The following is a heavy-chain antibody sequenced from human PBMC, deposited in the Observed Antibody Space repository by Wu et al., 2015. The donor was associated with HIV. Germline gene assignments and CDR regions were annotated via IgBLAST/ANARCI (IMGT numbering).Heavy chain of an antibody. D-gene: IGHD3-10*01. CDR3: ARPSVWFGESPHTFDI. CDR1: RHRQQPC. CDR2: INPVLGTA. V-gene: IGHV1-69*05. J-gene: IGHJ3*02. Sequence: VQTGAEVKKPGSSVKVSWQDFWRHRQQPCYQLGATGPGQGLEWMGGINPVLGTAIYAQTFRGRVAITTVESTNTVYIELTVLRSKDTAVYYCARPSVWFGESPHTFDIWGPRDNGHRLF.